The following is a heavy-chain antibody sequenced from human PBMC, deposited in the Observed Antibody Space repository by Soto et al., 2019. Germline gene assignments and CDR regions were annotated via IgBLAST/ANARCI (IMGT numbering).Heavy chain of an antibody. J-gene: IGHJ4*02. V-gene: IGHV1-69*13. CDR2: IIPIFGTA. CDR1: GGTFSSYA. Sequence: SVKVSCKASGGTFSSYAISWVRQAPGQGLEWMGGIIPIFGTANYAQKFQGRVTITADESTSTAYMELSSLRSEDTAVYYCARGPREYSSSSGVDYWGQGTLVTVSS. D-gene: IGHD6-6*01. CDR3: ARGPREYSSSSGVDY.